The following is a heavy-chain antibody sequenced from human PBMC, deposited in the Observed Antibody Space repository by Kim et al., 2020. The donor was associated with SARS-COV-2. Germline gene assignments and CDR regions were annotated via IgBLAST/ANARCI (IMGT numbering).Heavy chain of an antibody. V-gene: IGHV3-23*01. CDR2: ISGSGGST. J-gene: IGHJ5*02. CDR1: GFTFSSYA. D-gene: IGHD6-13*01. CDR3: VKAAAIYNWFDP. Sequence: GGSLRLSCAASGFTFSSYALSWVRQAPGKGLEWVSAISGSGGSTYYADSVKGRFTISRDNSQNTLYLQMNSLRAEDTAIYYCVKAAAIYNWFDPWGQGTLVTVSS.